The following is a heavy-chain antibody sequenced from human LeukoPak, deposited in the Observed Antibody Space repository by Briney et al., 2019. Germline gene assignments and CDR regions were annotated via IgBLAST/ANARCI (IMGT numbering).Heavy chain of an antibody. V-gene: IGHV3-21*01. Sequence: PGGSLRLSCEASGFTFSSDNMNWVRQAPGEGLEWVSSISAGSDYIYYADSVKGRFTVSRDNARNSLNLQMNSLRVEDTAVYYCARGSCTITPCHIRAQFFQYWGQGTLVTVSS. CDR1: GFTFSSDN. CDR3: ARGSCTITPCHIRAQFFQY. J-gene: IGHJ1*01. CDR2: ISAGSDYI. D-gene: IGHD2-8*01.